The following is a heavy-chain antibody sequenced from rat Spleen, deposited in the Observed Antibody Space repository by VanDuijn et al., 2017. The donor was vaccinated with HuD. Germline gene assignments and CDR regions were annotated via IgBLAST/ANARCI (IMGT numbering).Heavy chain of an antibody. CDR3: AVAGYGY. CDR2: ISPSGSSI. J-gene: IGHJ2*01. Sequence: EVQLVESGGGLVQPGRSLKLSCAASGFTFSSHGMHWIRQAPTKGLEWVASISPSGSSIYYRDSVKGRFTISRDNAKTTLYLQMNSLRSEDTATYYCAVAGYGYWGHGVMVTVSS. V-gene: IGHV5-19*01. CDR1: GFTFSSHG. D-gene: IGHD1-7*01.